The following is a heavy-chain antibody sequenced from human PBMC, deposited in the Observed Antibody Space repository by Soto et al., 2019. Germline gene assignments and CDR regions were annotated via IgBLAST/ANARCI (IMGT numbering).Heavy chain of an antibody. V-gene: IGHV4-30-2*03. D-gene: IGHD1-26*01. J-gene: IGHJ6*02. CDR2: MYHSGTT. CDR1: GGSISRGSYS. Sequence: PSETRSLTCAVSGGSISRGSYSWSWIRQPPGKGLEWIGYMYHSGTTYYNPSLKSRVTISVDTSKNQFSLKLSSVTAADTAVYYCARLRLTELRYYYGMDVWGQGTTVTVSS. CDR3: ARLRLTELRYYYGMDV.